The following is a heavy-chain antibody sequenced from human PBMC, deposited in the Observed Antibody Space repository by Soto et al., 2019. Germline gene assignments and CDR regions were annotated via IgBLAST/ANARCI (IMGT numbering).Heavy chain of an antibody. D-gene: IGHD2-21*02. CDR1: AVSYSSYV. CDR2: TSYDGNNR. CDR3: AGVYYGGDSVNNF. Sequence: PGGALRLAGSVSAVSYSSYVLSWVRQAPGRGLEWVAATSYDGNNRYYADAVKGRFIISRDNSKNTLDLEMETPSTEDTAVYYCAGVYYGGDSVNNFWGQGTPVTVSS. J-gene: IGHJ4*02. V-gene: IGHV3-30-3*01.